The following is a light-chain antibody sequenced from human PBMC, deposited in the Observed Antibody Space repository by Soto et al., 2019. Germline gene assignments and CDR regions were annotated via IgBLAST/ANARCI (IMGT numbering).Light chain of an antibody. J-gene: IGKJ1*01. CDR3: QEYGSSPWT. V-gene: IGKV3-20*01. Sequence: EIVLTQSPGTLSLSPGERDTLSCRASHNYSSSYLDWYQQKPGQAPRPLIYGASSRAIGIPDRFSGSGSGTDFTLTISSLEPEDFEVYYCQEYGSSPWTFGQGTKVDIK. CDR2: GAS. CDR1: HNYSSSY.